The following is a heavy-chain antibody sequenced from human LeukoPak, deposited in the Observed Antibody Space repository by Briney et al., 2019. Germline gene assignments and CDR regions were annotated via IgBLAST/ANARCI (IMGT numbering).Heavy chain of an antibody. D-gene: IGHD6-19*01. CDR1: GFTFSSYG. CDR2: IRYDGSNK. Sequence: GGSLRLSCAASGFTFSSYGMHWVRQAPGTGLEWVAFIRYDGSNKYYADSVKGRFTISRDNSKNSLYLQMSSLRAEDTAVYYCAREPTYTNSWYTSCDYWGQGTLVTVSS. CDR3: AREPTYTNSWYTSCDY. J-gene: IGHJ4*02. V-gene: IGHV3-30*02.